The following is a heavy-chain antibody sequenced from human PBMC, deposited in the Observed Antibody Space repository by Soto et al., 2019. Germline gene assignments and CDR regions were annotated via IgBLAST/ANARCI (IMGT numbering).Heavy chain of an antibody. D-gene: IGHD6-13*01. CDR1: GFTFSSYG. CDR2: IWYDGSNK. Sequence: PGGSLRLSCAASGFTFSSYGMHWVRQAPGKGLEWVAVIWYDGSNKYYADSVKGRFTISRDNSKNTLYLQMSSLRAEDTAVYYCAREEQQLVLDYWGQGTLVTVSS. V-gene: IGHV3-33*01. J-gene: IGHJ4*02. CDR3: AREEQQLVLDY.